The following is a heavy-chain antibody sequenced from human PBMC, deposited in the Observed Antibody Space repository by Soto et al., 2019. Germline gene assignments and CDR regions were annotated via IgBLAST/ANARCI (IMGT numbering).Heavy chain of an antibody. D-gene: IGHD3-22*01. Sequence: PGGSLRLSCAAPAFTFNNYAMSWVRQAQGKGLEWVSGIGGSGRTTYYADSVKGRFTISRDNSNNTLFLQMNSLRAEDTAVYYCAKSRYSDSSGDFYDYWGQGTLVTVSS. CDR3: AKSRYSDSSGDFYDY. V-gene: IGHV3-23*01. J-gene: IGHJ4*02. CDR2: IGGSGRTT. CDR1: AFTFNNYA.